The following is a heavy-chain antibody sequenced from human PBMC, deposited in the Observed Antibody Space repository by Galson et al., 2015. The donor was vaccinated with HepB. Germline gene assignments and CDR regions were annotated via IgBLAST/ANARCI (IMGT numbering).Heavy chain of an antibody. J-gene: IGHJ4*02. CDR1: GYTFTGYK. V-gene: IGHV1-2*02. Sequence: SVKVSCKASGYTFTGYKINWVRQAPGQGLEWMGWIDPKSGATYYAQKFQGRVTMTRGTSISTAYMQLTSLRSDDTALYYCARAPPLYGGTPSRIDYWGQGTLVTVS. CDR2: IDPKSGAT. D-gene: IGHD5-12*01. CDR3: ARAPPLYGGTPSRIDY.